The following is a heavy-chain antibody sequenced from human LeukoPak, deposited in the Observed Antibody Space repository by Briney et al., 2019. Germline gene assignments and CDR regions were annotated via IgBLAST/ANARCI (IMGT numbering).Heavy chain of an antibody. CDR2: IHYSVST. Sequence: PSETLSLTCTVSGGSVRGGNYYGSWIRQSPGKVLEWIGYIHYSVSTVYNPSLKSRVTMSIDKSKNQFSLNLSSVTAADTAVYYCARTGSTGGYWGQGTLVTVSS. D-gene: IGHD1-1*01. V-gene: IGHV4-61*01. CDR3: ARTGSTGGY. J-gene: IGHJ4*02. CDR1: GGSVRGGNYY.